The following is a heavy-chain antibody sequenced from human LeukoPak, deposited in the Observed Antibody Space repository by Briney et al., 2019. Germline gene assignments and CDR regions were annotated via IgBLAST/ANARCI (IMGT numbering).Heavy chain of an antibody. CDR2: IKEDGSEK. Sequence: GGSLRLSCAASGFTFSSYWMSWVRQAPGKGLEWVANIKEDGSEKNYVDSVKGRFTISRDNAKNSLYLQMSYLRAEDTAVYYCARGGCQLIDYWGQGTLVTVSS. V-gene: IGHV3-7*01. CDR1: GFTFSSYW. D-gene: IGHD5-24*01. J-gene: IGHJ4*02. CDR3: ARGGCQLIDY.